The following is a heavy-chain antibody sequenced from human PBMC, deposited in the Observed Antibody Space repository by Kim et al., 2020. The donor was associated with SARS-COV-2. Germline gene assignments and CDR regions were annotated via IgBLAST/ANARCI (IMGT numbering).Heavy chain of an antibody. Sequence: GGSLRLSCAASGFTFSSYNMNWVRQAPGKGLEWVSYISSSGNIIYYSDSVKGRFTISRDNAKNSLYLQMNSLRAEDTAVYYCARVAVAGGAYWGQGTLVT. D-gene: IGHD6-19*01. V-gene: IGHV3-48*03. J-gene: IGHJ1*01. CDR1: GFTFSSYN. CDR3: ARVAVAGGAY. CDR2: ISSSGNII.